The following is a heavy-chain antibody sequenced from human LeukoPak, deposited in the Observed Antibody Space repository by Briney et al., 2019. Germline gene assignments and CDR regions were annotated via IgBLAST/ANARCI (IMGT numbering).Heavy chain of an antibody. CDR1: GFTFSNVW. CDR3: TTDLPP. CDR2: IRSKIDGGTT. Sequence: KPGGSLRLXCAASGFTFSNVWMAWVRQAPGKELEWVGRIRSKIDGGTTDYAAPVKGRFTISRDDSKNTLYLQMNSLEIEDTAIYYCTTDLPPWGQGALVTVSS. V-gene: IGHV3-15*01. J-gene: IGHJ5*02.